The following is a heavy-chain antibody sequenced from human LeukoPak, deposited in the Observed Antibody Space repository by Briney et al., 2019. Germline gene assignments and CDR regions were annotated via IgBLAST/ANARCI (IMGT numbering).Heavy chain of an antibody. J-gene: IGHJ4*02. V-gene: IGHV3-48*04. D-gene: IGHD6-13*01. CDR3: TGHHQAYSRTY. Sequence: GGSLRLSCAASGFTFSSYSMNWVRQAPGKGLEWVSYISSSSSTIYYADSVKGRFTISRDNAKDTLYLQMNSLRAEDTAVYYCTGHHQAYSRTYWGQGTLVTVSS. CDR2: ISSSSSTI. CDR1: GFTFSSYS.